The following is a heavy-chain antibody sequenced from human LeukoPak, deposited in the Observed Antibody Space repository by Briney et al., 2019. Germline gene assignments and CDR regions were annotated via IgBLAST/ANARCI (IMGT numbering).Heavy chain of an antibody. CDR2: IYHSGST. CDR3: AREGQYSSSWYGYNWFDP. V-gene: IGHV4-34*01. Sequence: PSETLSLTCAVYGGSFSGYYWSWIRQPPGKGLEWIGEIYHSGSTNYNPSLKSRVTISVDKSKNQFSLKLSSVTAADTAVYYCAREGQYSSSWYGYNWFDPWGQGTLVTVSS. D-gene: IGHD6-13*01. CDR1: GGSFSGYY. J-gene: IGHJ5*02.